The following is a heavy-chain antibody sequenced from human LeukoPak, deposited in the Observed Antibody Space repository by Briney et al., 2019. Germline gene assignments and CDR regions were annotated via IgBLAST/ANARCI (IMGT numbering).Heavy chain of an antibody. V-gene: IGHV1-24*01. CDR3: ATGYTYDYSLY. Sequence: ASVKISCKVSGDTVTGFSIHWVRQAPGHGLEWMGGFDPEDGARIFAQKFQGRVTMTEDTSTDTAYMDLSSLRSEDTAVYYCATGYTYDYSLYWGQGTLVTVSS. D-gene: IGHD5-18*01. J-gene: IGHJ4*02. CDR1: GDTVTGFS. CDR2: FDPEDGAR.